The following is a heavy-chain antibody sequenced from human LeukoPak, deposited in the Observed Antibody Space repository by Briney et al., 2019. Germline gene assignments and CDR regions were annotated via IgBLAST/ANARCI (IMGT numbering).Heavy chain of an antibody. D-gene: IGHD3-10*01. V-gene: IGHV3-21*01. CDR3: ARVRVTMVRGVTSPDAFDI. CDR2: ISSSSSYI. Sequence: GGSLRLSCVASGFTFSSFTLNWVRQAPGKGLEWVSSISSSSSYIYYADSVKGRFTISRDNAKNSLYLQMNSLRAEDTAVYYCARVRVTMVRGVTSPDAFDIWGQGTMVTVSS. J-gene: IGHJ3*02. CDR1: GFTFSSFT.